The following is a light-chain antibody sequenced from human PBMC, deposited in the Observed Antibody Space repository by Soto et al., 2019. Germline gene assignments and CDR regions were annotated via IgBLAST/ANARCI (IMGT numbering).Light chain of an antibody. V-gene: IGLV1-47*01. J-gene: IGLJ1*01. Sequence: QSALTQPPSASGTPGQRVTISRSGSDSNIGRNVVYWYQQLPGTAPKLLVYRSDQRPSGVPDRFSGSKSDTSASLAISGLRPEDEADYYCAAWDDSLSGHYVFGTGTKVTVL. CDR2: RSD. CDR3: AAWDDSLSGHYV. CDR1: DSNIGRNV.